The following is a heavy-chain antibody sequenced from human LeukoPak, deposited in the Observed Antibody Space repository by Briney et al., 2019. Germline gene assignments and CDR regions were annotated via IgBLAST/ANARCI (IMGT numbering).Heavy chain of an antibody. CDR3: ARGYTYGSLYYFDY. CDR2: VNPNSGDT. J-gene: IGHJ4*02. Sequence: ASVKVSCKASGYTFTGYFMHWVRQAPGQGLEWMGWVNPNSGDTNYAQKFQGRVTMTRDTSISTAYMELRSLRSDDTAMYYCARGYTYGSLYYFDYWGQGTLVTVSS. V-gene: IGHV1-2*02. CDR1: GYTFTGYF. D-gene: IGHD5-18*01.